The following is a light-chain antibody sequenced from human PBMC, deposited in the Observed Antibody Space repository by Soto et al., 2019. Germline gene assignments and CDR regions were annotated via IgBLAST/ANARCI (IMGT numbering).Light chain of an antibody. CDR1: QSVLYNSNNKNY. Sequence: DIVMTQSPDSLAVSLGERATINCKSSQSVLYNSNNKNYLAWYQQKPGQPPKLLIYWASTRESGVPDRFSGSGSGTDFTLTISSLQAEDVAVYYCQQYYSTPPVTFGQGTKVEIK. J-gene: IGKJ1*01. CDR3: QQYYSTPPVT. CDR2: WAS. V-gene: IGKV4-1*01.